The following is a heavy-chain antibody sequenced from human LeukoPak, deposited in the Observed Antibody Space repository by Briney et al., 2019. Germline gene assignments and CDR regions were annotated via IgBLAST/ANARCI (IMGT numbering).Heavy chain of an antibody. Sequence: SETLSLTCTVSGGSISGFYWSWIRQPAGKGLEWIGRIYTSGSTTYNPSLKSRVTMSVDTSKNQFSLKLSSVTAADTAVYYCARDSTFHNAFDIWGQGTMVTVSS. CDR3: ARDSTFHNAFDI. J-gene: IGHJ3*02. CDR1: GGSISGFY. CDR2: IYTSGST. V-gene: IGHV4-4*07. D-gene: IGHD3-16*01.